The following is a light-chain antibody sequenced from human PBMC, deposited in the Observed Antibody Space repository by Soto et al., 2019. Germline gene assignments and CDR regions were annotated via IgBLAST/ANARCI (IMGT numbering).Light chain of an antibody. V-gene: IGKV3-20*01. Sequence: EIVLTQSPGTLSLSPGERATLSCRASQSVRSSYLAWYQQKPGQAPRLLIYGASSRATGIPDRFSGSGSGTDFTLTIRRLEPEDFAVYYCQQYGDSPTTFGQGTKVDIK. CDR2: GAS. CDR3: QQYGDSPTT. J-gene: IGKJ1*01. CDR1: QSVRSSY.